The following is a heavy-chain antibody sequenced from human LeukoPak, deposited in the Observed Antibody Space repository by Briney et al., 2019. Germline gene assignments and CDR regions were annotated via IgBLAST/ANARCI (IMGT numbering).Heavy chain of an antibody. CDR3: ARIGSGLAFDP. CDR1: GGSFSSSSYY. CDR2: IYYSGST. J-gene: IGHJ5*02. V-gene: IGHV4-39*01. Sequence: SETLSLTRTVSGGSFSSSSYYWGWIRQPPGKGLEWIGSIYYSGSTYYNPSLKSRVTISVDTSKNQFSLKLSSVTAADTAVYYCARIGSGLAFDPWGQGTLVTVSS. D-gene: IGHD3-10*01.